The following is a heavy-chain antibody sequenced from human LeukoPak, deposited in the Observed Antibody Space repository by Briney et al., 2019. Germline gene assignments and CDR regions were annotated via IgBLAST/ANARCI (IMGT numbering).Heavy chain of an antibody. J-gene: IGHJ4*02. CDR1: GFTFSRTW. CDR3: ARDVKGGNFDY. Sequence: PGGSLRLSCAASGFTFSRTWVSWVRQAPGKGLEWVANIKEDGSETYYVDSVKGRFTISRDNAKNSLYLQMNSLRVEDTALYYCARDVKGGNFDYWGQGTLVTVSS. D-gene: IGHD3-16*01. CDR2: IKEDGSET. V-gene: IGHV3-7*01.